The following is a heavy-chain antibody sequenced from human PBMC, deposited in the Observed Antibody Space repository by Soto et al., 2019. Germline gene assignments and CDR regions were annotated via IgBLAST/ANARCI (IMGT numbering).Heavy chain of an antibody. Sequence: GGSLRLSCAASGFTFSSYGMHWVRQAPGKGLEWVAVIWYDGGNKYYADSVKGRFTISRDNSKNTLYLQMNSLRAEDTAVYYCARERIAANYYYYGMDVWGQGTTVTVSS. V-gene: IGHV3-33*01. CDR3: ARERIAANYYYYGMDV. D-gene: IGHD6-25*01. CDR1: GFTFSSYG. CDR2: IWYDGGNK. J-gene: IGHJ6*02.